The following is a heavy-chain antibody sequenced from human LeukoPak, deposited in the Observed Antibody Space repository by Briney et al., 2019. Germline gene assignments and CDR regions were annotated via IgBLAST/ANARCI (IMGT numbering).Heavy chain of an antibody. CDR1: GYSFTTYW. CDR3: ARRYDNAEYFQE. CDR2: IYPGDSDT. Sequence: PGESLKISCKGSGYSFTTYWIGWVRQMPGKGLEWMGFIYPGDSDTRYSPSFQGQVTISADKSISTAYLQWSSLKASDTAIYYCARRYDNAEYFQEWGQGTLVTVSS. J-gene: IGHJ1*01. V-gene: IGHV5-51*01. D-gene: IGHD3-3*01.